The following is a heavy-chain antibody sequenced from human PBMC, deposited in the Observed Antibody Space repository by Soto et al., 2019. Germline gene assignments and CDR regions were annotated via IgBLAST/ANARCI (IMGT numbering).Heavy chain of an antibody. CDR1: GFTFSDYY. J-gene: IGHJ3*02. CDR2: ISSSSYT. CDR3: ARDLARASDAFDI. D-gene: IGHD3-3*02. V-gene: IGHV3-11*06. Sequence: GGSLRLSCAASGFTFSDYYMSWIRQAPGKGLEWVSYISSSSYTNYADSVKGRFTISRDNAKNSLYLQMNSLRAEDTAVYYCARDLARASDAFDIWGQGTMVTVSS.